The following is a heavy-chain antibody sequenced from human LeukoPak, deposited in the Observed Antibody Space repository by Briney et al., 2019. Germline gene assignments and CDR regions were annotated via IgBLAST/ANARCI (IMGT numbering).Heavy chain of an antibody. J-gene: IGHJ4*02. Sequence: ASVKVSCKASGYTFTNFGFSWVRQAPGQGLEWMGWINVYNGDTNFAQKHQGRLTMTTDTFTTTAYMELRNLRSDDTAVYYCARDHSSSSQLFDYWGQGTLVTVSS. CDR3: ARDHSSSSQLFDY. CDR2: INVYNGDT. V-gene: IGHV1-18*01. CDR1: GYTFTNFG. D-gene: IGHD6-13*01.